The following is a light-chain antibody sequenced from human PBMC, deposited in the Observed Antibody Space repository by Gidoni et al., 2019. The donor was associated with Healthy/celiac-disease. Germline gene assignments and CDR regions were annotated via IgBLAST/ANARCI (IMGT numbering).Light chain of an antibody. CDR2: DAA. J-gene: IGKJ5*01. Sequence: DIVLTQSPATLSLSPGESDTLSCSASQSVSSYFAWYQQKPRQAPRLLIYDAANSATCIPARCSGSGSGTDFTLTISSLEPEDFAVYYCQQRSNWPPGITFGQGTRLEIK. CDR1: QSVSSY. V-gene: IGKV3-11*01. CDR3: QQRSNWPPGIT.